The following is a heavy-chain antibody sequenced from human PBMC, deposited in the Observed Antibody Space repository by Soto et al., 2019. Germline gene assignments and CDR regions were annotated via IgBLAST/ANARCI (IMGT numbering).Heavy chain of an antibody. D-gene: IGHD4-17*01. J-gene: IGHJ6*02. CDR2: IVPIFGTA. CDR1: GGTFSSYA. Sequence: SVKVSCKTSGGTFSSYAISWVRQAPGQGLEWMGGIVPIFGTANYAQKFQGRVRITADESTSTAYMELSSLRSEDTAVYYCARHTVTTYYYYGMDVWGQGTTVTVSS. CDR3: ARHTVTTYYYYGMDV. V-gene: IGHV1-69*13.